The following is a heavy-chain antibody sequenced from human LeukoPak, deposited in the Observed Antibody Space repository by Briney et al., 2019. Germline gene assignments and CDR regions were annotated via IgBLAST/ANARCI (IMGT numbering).Heavy chain of an antibody. Sequence: GGSLRLSCAASGFTFITYNMNWVRQAPGKGLEWVSSISSTSSSYRYYADSVKGRFTISRDNAKNSLYLQMNSLRAEDTAVYYCARPRGCGSARCNNFDYWGQGILVTVSS. CDR3: ARPRGCGSARCNNFDY. J-gene: IGHJ4*02. V-gene: IGHV3-21*01. CDR2: ISSTSSSYR. D-gene: IGHD2-2*01. CDR1: GFTFITYN.